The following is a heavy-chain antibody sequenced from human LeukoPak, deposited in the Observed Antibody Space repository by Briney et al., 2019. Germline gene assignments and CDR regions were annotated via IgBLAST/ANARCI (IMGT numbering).Heavy chain of an antibody. CDR2: INPSGGST. Sequence: ASVKVSCKASGYTFTSYYMHWVRQAPGQGLEWMGIINPSGGSTSYAQKFQGRVTMTRDTSTGTVYMELSSLRSEDTAVYYCARGPTLVRGVIMPDSVGGMDVWGQGTTVTVSS. J-gene: IGHJ6*02. V-gene: IGHV1-46*01. CDR3: ARGPTLVRGVIMPDSVGGMDV. CDR1: GYTFTSYY. D-gene: IGHD3-10*01.